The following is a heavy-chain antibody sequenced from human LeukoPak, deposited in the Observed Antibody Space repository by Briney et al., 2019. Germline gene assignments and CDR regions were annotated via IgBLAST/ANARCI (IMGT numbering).Heavy chain of an antibody. CDR2: MNPNSGNT. D-gene: IGHD3-3*01. J-gene: IGHJ6*02. V-gene: IGHV1-8*01. CDR3: ASMRRMTIFGVVISRYYYYGMDV. CDR1: GYTFTSYD. Sequence: ASVKVSCKASGYTFTSYDINWVRQATGQGLEWMGWMNPNSGNTGYAQKFQGRVTMTRNTSISTAYMELSSLRSEDTAVYYCASMRRMTIFGVVISRYYYYGMDVWGQGTTVTVSS.